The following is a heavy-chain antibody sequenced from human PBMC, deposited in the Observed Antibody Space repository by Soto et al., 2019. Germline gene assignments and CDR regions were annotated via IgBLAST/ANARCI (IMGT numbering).Heavy chain of an antibody. J-gene: IGHJ4*02. V-gene: IGHV4-31*03. D-gene: IGHD3-22*01. CDR3: ARDSYDGSGYYYDY. Sequence: SVTCSASGSSIGRSSYDGVSIRQHTGKGLEWIGYMYYSGSTYYNPSLKSRVTISVDTSKNQFSLKLSSVTAADTAVYYCARDSYDGSGYYYDYWGQGTLVTVSS. CDR2: MYYSGST. CDR1: GSSIGRSSYD.